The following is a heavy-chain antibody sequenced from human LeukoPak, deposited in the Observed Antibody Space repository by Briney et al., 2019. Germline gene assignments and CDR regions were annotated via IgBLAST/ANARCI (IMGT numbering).Heavy chain of an antibody. D-gene: IGHD2-15*01. CDR2: IEPAGSAT. CDR1: GFAFSSYW. J-gene: IGHJ5*02. CDR3: GRFGYVSAVDT. V-gene: IGHV3-7*01. Sequence: GSLRLSCGASGFAFSSYWMTWLRQAPAKGLKFVANIEPAGSATYYADSVKGRFTISRDNTKNLLYLQMNSLTAEDSAVYHCGRFGYVSAVDTWGQGALVTVSS.